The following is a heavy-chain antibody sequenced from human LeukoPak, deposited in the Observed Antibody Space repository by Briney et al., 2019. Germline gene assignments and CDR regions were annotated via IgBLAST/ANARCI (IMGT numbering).Heavy chain of an antibody. Sequence: ASVKVSCKASGYTFTSYAMHWVRQAPGQRLEWMGWINAGNGNTKYSQKFQGRVTITGDTSASTAYMELSSLRSEDTAVYYCAREPSRNWGLRGDWYFDLWGRGTLVTVSS. V-gene: IGHV1-3*01. CDR2: INAGNGNT. D-gene: IGHD7-27*01. CDR1: GYTFTSYA. J-gene: IGHJ2*01. CDR3: AREPSRNWGLRGDWYFDL.